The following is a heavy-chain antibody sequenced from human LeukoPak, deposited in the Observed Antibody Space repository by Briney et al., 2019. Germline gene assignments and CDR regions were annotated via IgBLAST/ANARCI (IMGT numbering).Heavy chain of an antibody. V-gene: IGHV3-30*02. CDR3: AKDRDGYNSPGNY. J-gene: IGHJ4*02. CDR1: GFTFSSYG. D-gene: IGHD5-24*01. CDR2: VRYDGSNK. Sequence: GGSLRLSYAASGFTFSSYGMHWVRQAPGKGLEWVAFVRYDGSNKYYADSVKGRFTISRDNSKNTLYLQMNSLRAEDTAVYYCAKDRDGYNSPGNYWGQGTLVTVSS.